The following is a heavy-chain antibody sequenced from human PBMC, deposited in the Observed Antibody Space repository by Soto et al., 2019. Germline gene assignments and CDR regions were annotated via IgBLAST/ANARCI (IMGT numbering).Heavy chain of an antibody. CDR3: ARVSATGTRWFDP. CDR1: VGSISGGAYY. V-gene: IGHV4-31*03. Sequence: PSETLSLTCTVSVGSISGGAYYWGCIRQHPGKGLEWIGYISHRGTAYYTPSLKSRVSLSVDPSKSQFSLNVTSLTAADTAVYYCARVSATGTRWFDPWGPGTLVTVSS. CDR2: ISHRGTA. D-gene: IGHD6-13*01. J-gene: IGHJ5*02.